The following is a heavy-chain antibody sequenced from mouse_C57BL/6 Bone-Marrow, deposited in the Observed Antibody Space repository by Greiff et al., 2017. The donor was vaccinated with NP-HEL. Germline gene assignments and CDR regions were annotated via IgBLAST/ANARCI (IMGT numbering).Heavy chain of an antibody. CDR1: GYTFTSYW. J-gene: IGHJ3*01. D-gene: IGHD1-1*01. V-gene: IGHV1-64*01. CDR2: IHPNSGST. CDR3: ARHGSSLFAY. Sequence: QVQLKESGAELVKPGASVKLSCKASGYTFTSYWMHWVKQRPGQGLEWIGMIHPNSGSTNYNEKFKSKATLTVDKSSSTAYMQLSSLTSEDSAVYYCARHGSSLFAYWGQGTLVTVSA.